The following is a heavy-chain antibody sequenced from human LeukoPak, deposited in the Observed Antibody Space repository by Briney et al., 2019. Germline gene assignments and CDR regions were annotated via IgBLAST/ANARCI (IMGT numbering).Heavy chain of an antibody. J-gene: IGHJ4*02. Sequence: ASVKVSCKASGYTFTGYYMHWVREAPGQGLEWMGRINPNSGGTNYAQKFQGRVTMTRDTSISTAYMELSRLRSDDTAVYYCARSPTSGWYSTTKWGQGTLVTVSS. CDR2: INPNSGGT. D-gene: IGHD6-19*01. CDR1: GYTFTGYY. CDR3: ARSPTSGWYSTTK. V-gene: IGHV1-2*06.